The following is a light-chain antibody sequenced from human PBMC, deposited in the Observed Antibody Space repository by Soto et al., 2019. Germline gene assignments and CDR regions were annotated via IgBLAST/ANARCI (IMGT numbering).Light chain of an antibody. CDR3: QQYGSSPGLYT. CDR1: QSVSSSY. Sequence: EIVLTQSPGTLSLSPGEIATLSCRASQSVSSSYLAWYQQKPGQAPRLLIYGASSRATGIPDRFSGSGSGTDFTLTISRLEPEDFAVYYCQQYGSSPGLYTFGQGTKLEIK. V-gene: IGKV3-20*01. J-gene: IGKJ2*01. CDR2: GAS.